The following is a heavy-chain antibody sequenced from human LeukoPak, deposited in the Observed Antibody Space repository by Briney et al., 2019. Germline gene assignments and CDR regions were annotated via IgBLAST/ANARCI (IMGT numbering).Heavy chain of an antibody. J-gene: IGHJ4*02. CDR2: IIPIFGTA. CDR1: GGTFSSYA. CDR3: ARDNSGFTMIDD. V-gene: IGHV1-69*13. Sequence: GASVKVSCKASGGTFSSYAISWVRQAPGQGLEWMGGIIPIFGTANYAQKFQGRVTITADESTSTAHMELSSLRSEDTAVYYCARDNSGFTMIDDWGQGTLVTVSS. D-gene: IGHD3-22*01.